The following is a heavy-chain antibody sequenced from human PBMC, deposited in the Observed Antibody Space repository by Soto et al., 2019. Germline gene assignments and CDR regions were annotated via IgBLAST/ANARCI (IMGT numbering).Heavy chain of an antibody. CDR2: IYSGGST. Sequence: SLRLSCAASGVTVSSNYMSWVRQAPGKGLEWVSVIYSGGSTYYADSVKGRFTISRDNSKNTLYLQMNSLRAEDTAVYYCARHGYSYGPNPLLYWGQGTLVTVSS. CDR3: ARHGYSYGPNPLLY. D-gene: IGHD5-18*01. CDR1: GVTVSSNY. V-gene: IGHV3-66*04. J-gene: IGHJ4*02.